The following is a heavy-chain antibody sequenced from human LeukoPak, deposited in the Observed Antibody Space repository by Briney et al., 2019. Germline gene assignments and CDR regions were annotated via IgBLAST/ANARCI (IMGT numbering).Heavy chain of an antibody. D-gene: IGHD4-11*01. V-gene: IGHV3-48*01. CDR3: ARDKDYASDM. CDR2: INFKSEDI. CDR1: GFTFSSHN. Sequence: GGSLRPSCAASGFTFSSHNMNWVRQAPGKGLEWISFINFKSEDIRYADSVEGRFIISRDNARKSLYLHMNSLRVEDTAVYYCARDKDYASDMWGQGTMVTVAS. J-gene: IGHJ3*02.